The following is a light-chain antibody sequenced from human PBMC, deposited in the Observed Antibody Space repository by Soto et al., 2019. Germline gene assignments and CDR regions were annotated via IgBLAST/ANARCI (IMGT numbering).Light chain of an antibody. J-gene: IGKJ2*01. CDR1: RAVTSNF. CDR2: AAS. CDR3: QQSGVSQNT. V-gene: IGKV3-20*01. Sequence: ESVLTQSPGTLSLSPGERATLSCRASRAVTSNFLAWYQQKPGQAPRLLIYAASSRATGIPDRFSGSGSGTEFTLTISRLEPEDFALYYCQQSGVSQNTFGQGTKLETK.